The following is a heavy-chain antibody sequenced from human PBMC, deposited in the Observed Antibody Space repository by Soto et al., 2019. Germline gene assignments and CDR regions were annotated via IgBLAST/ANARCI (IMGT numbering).Heavy chain of an antibody. CDR2: ISAYNGNT. CDR3: ARGFSKQNAFDI. V-gene: IGHV1-18*01. Sequence: ASVKVSCKASGDTFSSYSITWVRQAPGQGLEWMGWISAYNGNTNYAQKLQGRVTMTTDTSTSTAYMELRSLRSDDTAVYYCARGFSKQNAFDIWGQGTMVTVSS. D-gene: IGHD3-3*01. J-gene: IGHJ3*02. CDR1: GDTFSSYS.